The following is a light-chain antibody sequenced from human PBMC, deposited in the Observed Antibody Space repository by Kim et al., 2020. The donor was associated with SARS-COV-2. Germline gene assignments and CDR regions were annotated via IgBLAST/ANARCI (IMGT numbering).Light chain of an antibody. CDR3: EAWDDSLNAWV. CDR2: FND. V-gene: IGLV1-36*01. CDR1: SSNIGKNA. J-gene: IGLJ3*02. Sequence: QSVLTQPPSVSEAPRQRVSISCSGNSSNIGKNAVNWYQQFPGKAPKLLIYFNDLLPSGVSDRFSGSKSGTSASLAISGLQSEDEADYYCEAWDDSLNAWVFGGGTQLTVL.